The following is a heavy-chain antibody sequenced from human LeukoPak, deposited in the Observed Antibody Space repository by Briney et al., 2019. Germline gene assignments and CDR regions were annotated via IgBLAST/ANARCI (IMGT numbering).Heavy chain of an antibody. Sequence: PGGSLRLSCAASEFTFGSYWMSWVRQAPGKGLEWVANIKQDGSEKYYADSVKGRFTVSRDNAKKSLYLQMNSLRAEDTAVYYCARIYYDTSGDDWGQGTLVTVSS. V-gene: IGHV3-7*01. CDR1: EFTFGSYW. CDR2: IKQDGSEK. J-gene: IGHJ4*02. CDR3: ARIYYDTSGDD. D-gene: IGHD3-22*01.